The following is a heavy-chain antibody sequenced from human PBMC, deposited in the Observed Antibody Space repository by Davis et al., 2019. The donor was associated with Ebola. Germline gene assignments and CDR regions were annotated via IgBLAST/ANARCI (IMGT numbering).Heavy chain of an antibody. Sequence: GESLKISCAASGFTFSSYSMSWVRQAPGKGLEWVSAISGSGGSTYYADSVKGRFTISRDNSKNTLYLQMNSLRAEDTAVYYCAKDLPSTWLVPYNWFDPWGQGTLVTVSS. V-gene: IGHV3-23*01. CDR2: ISGSGGST. CDR3: AKDLPSTWLVPYNWFDP. CDR1: GFTFSSYS. D-gene: IGHD6-19*01. J-gene: IGHJ5*02.